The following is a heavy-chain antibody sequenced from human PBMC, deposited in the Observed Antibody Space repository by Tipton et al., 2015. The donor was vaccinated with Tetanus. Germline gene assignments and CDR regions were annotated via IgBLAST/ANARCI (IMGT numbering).Heavy chain of an antibody. V-gene: IGHV4-30-2*01. CDR2: IYHSGST. D-gene: IGHD3-10*01. CDR1: GGSTNSGGYS. CDR3: ARVVIWFGAPPSHFDY. J-gene: IGHJ4*02. Sequence: TLSLTCAVSGGSTNSGGYSWSWIRQPPGKGLEWIGYIYHSGSTYYNPSLKSRVTISVDRSKNQFSLKLSSVTAADTAVYYCARVVIWFGAPPSHFDYWGQGTLVTVSS.